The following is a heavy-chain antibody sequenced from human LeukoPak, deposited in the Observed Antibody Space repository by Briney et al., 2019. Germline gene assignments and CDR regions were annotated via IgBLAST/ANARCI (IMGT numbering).Heavy chain of an antibody. CDR1: GFTFSSYW. D-gene: IGHD5-18*01. Sequence: GGSLRLSCAASGFTFSSYWMSWVRQAPGKGLEWVANIKQDGSEKYYVDSVKGRFTISRDNAKNSLYLQMNSLRAEDTAVYYCARDLRGYSYGCFDYWGQGTLVTVSS. J-gene: IGHJ4*02. CDR2: IKQDGSEK. CDR3: ARDLRGYSYGCFDY. V-gene: IGHV3-7*01.